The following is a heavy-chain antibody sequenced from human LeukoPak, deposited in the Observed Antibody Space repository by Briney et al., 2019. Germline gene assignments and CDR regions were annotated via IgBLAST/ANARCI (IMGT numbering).Heavy chain of an antibody. D-gene: IGHD2-15*01. CDR1: GFTFGDYA. J-gene: IGHJ4*02. Sequence: PGGSLRLSCTASGFTFGDYAMSWVRQAPGKGLEWVGFIRSKAYGCTTEYAASVNGRFTISRDDSKIIAYLQINSLKTEYTSVYYCTRDPWPTPDWGQGTLVTVSS. CDR2: IRSKAYGCTT. CDR3: TRDPWPTPD. V-gene: IGHV3-49*04.